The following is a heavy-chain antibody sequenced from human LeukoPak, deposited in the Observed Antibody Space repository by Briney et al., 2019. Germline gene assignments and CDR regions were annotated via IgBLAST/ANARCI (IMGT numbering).Heavy chain of an antibody. J-gene: IGHJ4*02. Sequence: SGGSLILSCAASGFIFSDFWMHGVRQPPGKGLVWVSRIRGDGYDTNYADSVEGRFTISRDHARHTLYLQMNSLRADDTAVYYCASDRVLGSGSLDNWGQGTLVTVSS. CDR3: ASDRVLGSGSLDN. CDR2: IRGDGYDT. CDR1: GFIFSDFW. D-gene: IGHD3-10*01. V-gene: IGHV3-74*01.